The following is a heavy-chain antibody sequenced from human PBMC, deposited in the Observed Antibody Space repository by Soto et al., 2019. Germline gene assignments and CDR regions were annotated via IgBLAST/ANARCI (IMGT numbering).Heavy chain of an antibody. V-gene: IGHV3-30*18. CDR3: AKDILPLAAVYSNYVAPPGMDV. CDR2: ISYDGSNK. Sequence: QVQLVESGGGVVQPGRSLRLSCAASGFTFSSYGMHWVRQAPGKGPEWVAVISYDGSNKYYADSGKGRFTISRDNSKNTLYLQMNSLRAEDTAVYYCAKDILPLAAVYSNYVAPPGMDVWGQGTTVTVSS. CDR1: GFTFSSYG. J-gene: IGHJ6*02. D-gene: IGHD4-4*01.